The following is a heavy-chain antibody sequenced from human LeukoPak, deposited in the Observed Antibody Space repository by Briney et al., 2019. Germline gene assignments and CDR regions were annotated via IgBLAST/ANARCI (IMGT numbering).Heavy chain of an antibody. Sequence: GGSLRLSCAASGFTFSGYAMSWVRQAPGKGLEWVSALSGSGGSTYYADSVKGRFTIPRDNSKNTLYLQMNSLRAEDTAVYYCAKDCSSTSCYVGYDYWGQGTLVTVSS. CDR2: LSGSGGST. D-gene: IGHD2-2*01. CDR1: GFTFSGYA. J-gene: IGHJ4*02. CDR3: AKDCSSTSCYVGYDY. V-gene: IGHV3-23*01.